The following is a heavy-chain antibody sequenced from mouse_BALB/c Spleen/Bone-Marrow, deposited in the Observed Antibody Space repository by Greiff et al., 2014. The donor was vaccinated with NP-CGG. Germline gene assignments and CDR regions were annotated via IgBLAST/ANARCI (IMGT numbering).Heavy chain of an antibody. D-gene: IGHD1-1*01. J-gene: IGHJ3*01. Sequence: QVQLKESGAELAKPGASVKMSCKASGYTFTSYWMHWVKQRPGQGLEWIGYINPSTGYTEYNQKFKVKATLTADKSSSTAYMQLSSLTSEDSAVYYCARGYYGSSLVYWGQGTLVTVSA. V-gene: IGHV1-7*01. CDR2: INPSTGYT. CDR3: ARGYYGSSLVY. CDR1: GYTFTSYW.